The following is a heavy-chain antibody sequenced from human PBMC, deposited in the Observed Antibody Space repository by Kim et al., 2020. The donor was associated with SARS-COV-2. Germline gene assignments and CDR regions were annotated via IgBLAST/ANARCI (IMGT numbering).Heavy chain of an antibody. V-gene: IGHV3-7*04. J-gene: IGHJ4*02. CDR1: GFTFSAYW. D-gene: IGHD6-19*01. CDR3: ARVAGRSGCPGSY. Sequence: GGSLRLSCAASGFTFSAYWMTWVRQAPGKWLEWVANINTDGSEKYYVDSVTGRFTISRDNAKKSLYLQMDSLRAEDTAVYYCARVAGRSGCPGSYWGQGSLVNVSS. CDR2: INTDGSEK.